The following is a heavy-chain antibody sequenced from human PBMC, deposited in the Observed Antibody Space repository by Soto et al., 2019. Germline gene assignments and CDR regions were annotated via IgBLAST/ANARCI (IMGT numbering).Heavy chain of an antibody. CDR2: FDPEDGET. V-gene: IGHV1-24*01. D-gene: IGHD3-3*01. J-gene: IGHJ4*02. Sequence: GASVKVSCKVSGYTLTELSMHWVRRAPGKGLEWMRCFDPEDGETIYAQKFQGRVTMTEDTSTDTAYMELSSLRSEDTALYYCATEYDFWTPVLQTGWGQGTRVAVSS. CDR3: ATEYDFWTPVLQTG. CDR1: GYTLTELS.